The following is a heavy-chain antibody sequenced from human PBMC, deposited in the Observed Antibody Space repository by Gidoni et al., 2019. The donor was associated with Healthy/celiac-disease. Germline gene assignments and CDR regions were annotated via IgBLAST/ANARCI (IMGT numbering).Heavy chain of an antibody. Sequence: QVQLQESGPGLVKPSQTLSLTCTVSGGSISSGSYYWSWIRQPAGKGLEWIGRIYTSGSTNYNPSLKSRVTISVDTSKNQFSLKLSSVTAADTAVYYCARGPSYYDILTGYYMGAFDIWGQGTMVTVSS. CDR2: IYTSGST. J-gene: IGHJ3*02. V-gene: IGHV4-61*02. CDR1: GGSISSGSYY. CDR3: ARGPSYYDILTGYYMGAFDI. D-gene: IGHD3-9*01.